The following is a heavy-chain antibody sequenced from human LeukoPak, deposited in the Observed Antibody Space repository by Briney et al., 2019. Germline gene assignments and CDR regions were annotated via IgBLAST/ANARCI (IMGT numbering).Heavy chain of an antibody. J-gene: IGHJ4*02. CDR3: ARADWDTAMIDY. CDR1: GFTFSSYS. CDR2: ISSSSSYI. V-gene: IGHV3-21*01. Sequence: GGSLRLSCAAPGFTFSSYSMNWVRQAPGKGLEWVSSISSSSSYIYYADSVKGRFTISRGNAKNSLYLQMNSLRAEDTAVYYCARADWDTAMIDYWGQGTLVTVSS. D-gene: IGHD5-18*01.